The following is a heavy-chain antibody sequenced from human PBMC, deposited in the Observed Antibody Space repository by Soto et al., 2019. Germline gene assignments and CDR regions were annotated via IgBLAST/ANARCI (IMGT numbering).Heavy chain of an antibody. CDR1: GFTFSSFG. D-gene: IGHD3-3*01. CDR3: ARDASYYSLWSGYYPSRNGMDV. CDR2: IWYDGSKK. V-gene: IGHV3-33*01. Sequence: QVQVVESGGGVVQPERSLRLSCAASGFTFSSFGMHWVRQAPGTGLEWVSLIWYDGSKKSYGDSVKGRFTISRDNSRNTVYLQMNSLRADDTAVYYCARDASYYSLWSGYYPSRNGMDVWGQGTTVTVSS. J-gene: IGHJ6*02.